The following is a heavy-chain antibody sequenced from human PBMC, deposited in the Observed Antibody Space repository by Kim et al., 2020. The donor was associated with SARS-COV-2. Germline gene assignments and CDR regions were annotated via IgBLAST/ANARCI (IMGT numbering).Heavy chain of an antibody. CDR2: IIPIFGTA. V-gene: IGHV1-69*13. CDR1: GGTFSSYA. CDR3: ARGTGFDWLSAGDV. J-gene: IGHJ6*02. D-gene: IGHD3-9*01. Sequence: SVKVSCKASGGTFSSYAISWVRQAPGQGLEWMGGIIPIFGTANYAQKFQGRVTITADESTTTAYMELSSLRSEDTAVYYCARGTGFDWLSAGDVWGQGTTVTVSS.